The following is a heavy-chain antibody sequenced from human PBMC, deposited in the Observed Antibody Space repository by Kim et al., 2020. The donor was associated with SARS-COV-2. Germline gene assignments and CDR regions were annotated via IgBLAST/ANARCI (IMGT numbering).Heavy chain of an antibody. CDR1: GGSFSGYY. CDR2: INHSGST. CDR3: ARGPRITMVRGVRNWFDP. J-gene: IGHJ5*02. Sequence: SETLSLTCAVYGGSFSGYYWSWIRQPPGKGLEWIGEINHSGSTNYNPSLKSRVTISVDTSKNQFSLKLSSVTAADTAVYYCARGPRITMVRGVRNWFDP. D-gene: IGHD3-10*01. V-gene: IGHV4-34*01.